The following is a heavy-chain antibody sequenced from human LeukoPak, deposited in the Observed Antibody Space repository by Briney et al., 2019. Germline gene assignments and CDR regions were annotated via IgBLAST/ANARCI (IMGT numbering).Heavy chain of an antibody. CDR1: GFTFGSFA. V-gene: IGHV3-21*01. Sequence: GGSLRLSCAASGFTFGSFAMHWVRQAPGKGLEWVSSISSSSRHINYADSLKGRFTISRDYGKNSLYLQMNSLRADDTAVYYCARDRFDDAWYFDLWGRGTLVTVSS. D-gene: IGHD3-3*01. CDR2: ISSSSRHI. J-gene: IGHJ2*01. CDR3: ARDRFDDAWYFDL.